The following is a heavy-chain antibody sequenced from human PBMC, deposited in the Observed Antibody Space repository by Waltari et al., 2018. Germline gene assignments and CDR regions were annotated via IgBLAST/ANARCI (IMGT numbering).Heavy chain of an antibody. CDR3: ARDHYDFLSGYPRWFDP. V-gene: IGHV1-3*01. Sequence: QVQLVQSGAEVKKPGASVKVSCKASGYTFTSYAMHWVRQAPGQRLEWMGWINAGNGNTKYSQKFQGRVTITRDTSASTAYMERSSLRSEDTAVYYCARDHYDFLSGYPRWFDPWGQGTLVTVSS. D-gene: IGHD3-3*01. CDR1: GYTFTSYA. CDR2: INAGNGNT. J-gene: IGHJ5*02.